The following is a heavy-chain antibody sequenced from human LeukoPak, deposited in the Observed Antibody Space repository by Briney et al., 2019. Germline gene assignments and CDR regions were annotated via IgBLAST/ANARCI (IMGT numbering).Heavy chain of an antibody. CDR3: ATDNSYGSGSYYT. Sequence: SETLSLTCTVSGGSISSYYWSWIRQPPGKGLEWIGYIYYSGNTNYNPSLKSRVTISVDTSKNQFSLKLSSVTAGDTAVYYCATDNSYGSGSYYTWGQGTLVTVSS. D-gene: IGHD3-10*01. CDR1: GGSISSYY. V-gene: IGHV4-59*01. J-gene: IGHJ4*02. CDR2: IYYSGNT.